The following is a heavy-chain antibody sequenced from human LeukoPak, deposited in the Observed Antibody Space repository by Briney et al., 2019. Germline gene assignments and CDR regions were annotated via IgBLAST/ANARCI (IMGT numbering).Heavy chain of an antibody. Sequence: SETLSLTCTVSGGSFSSSDYYWGWIRQPPGKGLEWIGSIYYSGTTYYNPSLKSRVTISVDTSKNQFSLKLSSVTAADTAVYYCNLWFGDLRGIPHGYWGQGTLVTVSS. J-gene: IGHJ4*02. CDR3: NLWFGDLRGIPHGY. V-gene: IGHV4-39*07. D-gene: IGHD3-10*01. CDR2: IYYSGTT. CDR1: GGSFSSSDYY.